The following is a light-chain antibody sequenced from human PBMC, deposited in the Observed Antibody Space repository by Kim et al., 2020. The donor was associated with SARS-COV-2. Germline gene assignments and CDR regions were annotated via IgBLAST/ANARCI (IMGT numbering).Light chain of an antibody. CDR1: KLGDKY. V-gene: IGLV3-1*01. J-gene: IGLJ1*01. CDR3: QAWDSNTAHYV. Sequence: SYELTQPPSVSVSPGQTASISCSGYKLGDKYACWYQQKPGQSPVLVIYHDSQRPSGIPERFSGSNSGNTATLPISGTQAMDEADYYCQAWDSNTAHYVFG. CDR2: HDS.